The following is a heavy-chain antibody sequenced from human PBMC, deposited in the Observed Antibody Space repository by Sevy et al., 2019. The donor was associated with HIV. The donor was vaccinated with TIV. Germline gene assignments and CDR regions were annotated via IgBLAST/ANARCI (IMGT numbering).Heavy chain of an antibody. D-gene: IGHD1-26*01. CDR2: ISSSSSTI. CDR3: ARDDGVGATNEDY. J-gene: IGHJ4*02. Sequence: GGSLRLSCAASGFTFSSYSMNWVRQAPGKGLEWVSYISSSSSTIYYADPVKGRFTISRDNAKNSLYLQMNSLRAEDTAVYYCARDDGVGATNEDYWGQGTLVTVSS. V-gene: IGHV3-48*01. CDR1: GFTFSSYS.